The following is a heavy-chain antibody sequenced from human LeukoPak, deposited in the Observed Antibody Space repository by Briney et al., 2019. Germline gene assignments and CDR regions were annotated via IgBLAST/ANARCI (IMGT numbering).Heavy chain of an antibody. CDR2: IYHSGST. CDR1: GGSISSSSYY. D-gene: IGHD4-17*01. V-gene: IGHV4-39*01. CDR3: ARNGTVTVSGTKFNYFDY. J-gene: IGHJ4*02. Sequence: SETLSLTCTVSGGSISSSSYYWGWIRQPPGTGLEWIGSIYHSGSTHYNPSLKSRLTIFVDTSKNQFSLKVNSVTAADTAVYYCARNGTVTVSGTKFNYFDYWGQGTLVTVSS.